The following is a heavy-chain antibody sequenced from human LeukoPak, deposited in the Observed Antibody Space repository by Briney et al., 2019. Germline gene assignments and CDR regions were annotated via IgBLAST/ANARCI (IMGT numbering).Heavy chain of an antibody. CDR3: ARDGIAAAGPPDDAFDI. D-gene: IGHD6-13*01. Sequence: GRSLRLSCAASGFAFSSYWMSWVRQAPGKGLEWVANIKQDGSEKYYVDSVKGRFTISRDNAKNSLYLQMNSLRAEDTAVYYCARDGIAAAGPPDDAFDIWGQGTMVTVSS. V-gene: IGHV3-7*01. CDR1: GFAFSSYW. J-gene: IGHJ3*02. CDR2: IKQDGSEK.